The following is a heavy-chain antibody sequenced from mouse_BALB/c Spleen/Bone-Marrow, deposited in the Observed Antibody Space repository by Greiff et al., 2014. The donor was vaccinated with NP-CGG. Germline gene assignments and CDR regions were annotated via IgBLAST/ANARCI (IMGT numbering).Heavy chain of an antibody. V-gene: IGHV1S81*02. Sequence: QVQLKQSGAELVKPGESVKLSCKASGYTFTSYWMHWVERRPGKGWGGSVKSKAGNCRANNNEKFTSRATRTGDKSSSTAYMLLINMTSADSAVYYCSRDSYDKGRFPYWGQGTLVIVSA. J-gene: IGHJ3*01. CDR3: SRDSYDKGRFPY. CDR2: SKAGNCRA. D-gene: IGHD2-3*01. CDR1: GYTFTSYW.